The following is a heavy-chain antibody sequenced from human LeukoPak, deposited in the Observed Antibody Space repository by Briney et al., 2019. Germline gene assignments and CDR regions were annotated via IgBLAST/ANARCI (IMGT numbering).Heavy chain of an antibody. Sequence: ASVKVSCKASGYIFTSFGIGWVRQAPGQGLEWMGWISAYSGDTDYAQKLQGRVTMTTDSSTRTAYMELRSLRSDDTAVYYCARDTRSSGRTYFDYWGQGTLVTVPS. CDR1: GYIFTSFG. D-gene: IGHD3-10*01. CDR3: ARDTRSSGRTYFDY. V-gene: IGHV1-18*01. CDR2: ISAYSGDT. J-gene: IGHJ4*02.